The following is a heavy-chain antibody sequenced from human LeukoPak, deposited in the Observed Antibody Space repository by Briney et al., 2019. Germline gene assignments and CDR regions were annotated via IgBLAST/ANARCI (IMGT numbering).Heavy chain of an antibody. D-gene: IGHD6-19*01. CDR1: GFTFSSYI. J-gene: IGHJ2*01. CDR3: ANEVAGWEYFDL. CDR2: ISGSGGST. Sequence: PGGSLRLSCAASGFTFSSYIINWVRLAPGKGLEWVSAISGSGGSTYYADSVKGRFTISRDNSKNTLYLQMNSLRAEDTAVYYCANEVAGWEYFDLWGRGTLVTVSS. V-gene: IGHV3-23*01.